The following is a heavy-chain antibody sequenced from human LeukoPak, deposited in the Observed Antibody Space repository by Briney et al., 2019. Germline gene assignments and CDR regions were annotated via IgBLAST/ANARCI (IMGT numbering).Heavy chain of an antibody. CDR3: ARGRGSRFYDILTGYYIGAFDI. CDR1: RYTFTSYD. CDR2: INACNGIT. D-gene: IGHD3-9*01. J-gene: IGHJ3*02. V-gene: IGHV1-3*01. Sequence: ASLKVSCKASRYTFTSYDINWVRQATGQRREWMGWINACNGITKYSQKFQGRVTITRDTSASTAYMELSSLRSEDTAVYYCARGRGSRFYDILTGYYIGAFDIWGQGTMVTVSS.